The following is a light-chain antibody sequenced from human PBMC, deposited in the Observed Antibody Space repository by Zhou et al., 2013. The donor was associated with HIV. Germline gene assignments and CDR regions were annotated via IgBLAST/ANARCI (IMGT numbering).Light chain of an antibody. J-gene: IGKJ4*01. CDR3: QKYNSAPXT. Sequence: DIQMTQSPSSLSASVGDRVTITCRASQVISNYLAWYQQKPGKVPKLLIYAASTLQSGVPSRFSGSGSGTDFTLTISSLQPEDVATYYCQKYNSAPXTFGGGTKVEIK. CDR2: AAS. CDR1: QVISNY. V-gene: IGKV1-27*01.